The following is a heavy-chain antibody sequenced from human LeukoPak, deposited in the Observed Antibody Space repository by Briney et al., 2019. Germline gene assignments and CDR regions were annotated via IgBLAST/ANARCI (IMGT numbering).Heavy chain of an antibody. V-gene: IGHV5-51*01. D-gene: IGHD3-10*01. J-gene: IGHJ6*02. CDR2: IYPGDSDT. CDR3: ARLGGITMVRGVIHDGMDV. CDR1: GYSCTSYW. Sequence: GESLKISCKGSGYSCTSYWIGWVRQMPGKGLEWMGIIYPGDSDTRYSPSFQGQVTISADKSISTAYLQWSSLKASDTAMYYCARLGGITMVRGVIHDGMDVWGQGTTVTVSS.